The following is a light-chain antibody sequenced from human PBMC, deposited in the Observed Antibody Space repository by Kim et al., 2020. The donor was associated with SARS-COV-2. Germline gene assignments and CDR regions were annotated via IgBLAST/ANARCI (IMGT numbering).Light chain of an antibody. CDR1: SRDGGSYNR. Sequence: GQSVPISCPGTSRDGGSYNRVSWYQQPPGTAPKVMIYEVSNRPSGVPVRFSGSKSGNTASLTISGLQAEDEADYYCSSYTSSNTVVFGGGTQLTVL. CDR2: EVS. V-gene: IGLV2-18*02. J-gene: IGLJ2*01. CDR3: SSYTSSNTVV.